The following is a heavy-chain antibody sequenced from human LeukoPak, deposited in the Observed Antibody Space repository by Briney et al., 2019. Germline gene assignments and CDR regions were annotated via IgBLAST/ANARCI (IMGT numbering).Heavy chain of an antibody. Sequence: GGSLRLSCAASGFTFSSYGMHWVRQAPGKGLEWVAVIWYDGSNEYYADSVKGRFTISRDNSKNTLYLQMNSLRAEDTAVYYCAKEYYDFWSGYYPRGWFDPWGQGTLVTVSS. CDR2: IWYDGSNE. CDR1: GFTFSSYG. CDR3: AKEYYDFWSGYYPRGWFDP. J-gene: IGHJ5*02. D-gene: IGHD3-3*01. V-gene: IGHV3-33*06.